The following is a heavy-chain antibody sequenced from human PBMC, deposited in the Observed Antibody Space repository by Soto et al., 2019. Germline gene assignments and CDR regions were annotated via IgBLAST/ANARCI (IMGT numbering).Heavy chain of an antibody. Sequence: ASVKVSCKASGYTFTNYGISWVRQAPGQGLEWMGWVSAYNGDTNYAQKFQGRVTMTTDTSTSTAYMELRGLRSDDTAVYYCARSPDIVVVTGSSGGVDVWGQGTRVTFSS. V-gene: IGHV1-18*04. CDR3: ARSPDIVVVTGSSGGVDV. CDR1: GYTFTNYG. J-gene: IGHJ6*02. CDR2: VSAYNGDT. D-gene: IGHD2-2*01.